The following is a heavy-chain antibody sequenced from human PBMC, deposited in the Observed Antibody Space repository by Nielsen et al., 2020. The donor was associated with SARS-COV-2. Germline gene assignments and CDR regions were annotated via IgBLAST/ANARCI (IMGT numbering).Heavy chain of an antibody. J-gene: IGHJ4*02. V-gene: IGHV3-48*01. CDR1: GFTVSSNY. D-gene: IGHD3-22*01. CDR3: AREFYDSSGYYWH. Sequence: GESLKISCAASGFTVSSNYMSWVRQAPGKGLEWVSYISSSSSTIYYADSVKGRFTISRDNAKNSLYLQMNSLRAEDTAVYYCAREFYDSSGYYWHWGQGTLVTVSS. CDR2: ISSSSSTI.